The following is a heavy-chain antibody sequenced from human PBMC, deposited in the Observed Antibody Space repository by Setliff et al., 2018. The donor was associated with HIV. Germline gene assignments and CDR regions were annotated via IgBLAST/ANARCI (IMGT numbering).Heavy chain of an antibody. Sequence: PGGSLRLSCAASGFTFSSNSMNWVRQAPGKGLEWVSFISSSSSYIYYADSVKGRFTISRDNAKNSLYLQMNSLRAEDTAVYYCARDQGNYVPLGYYYGMDVWGQGTAVTVS. D-gene: IGHD1-7*01. CDR1: GFTFSSNS. V-gene: IGHV3-21*01. J-gene: IGHJ6*02. CDR3: ARDQGNYVPLGYYYGMDV. CDR2: ISSSSSYI.